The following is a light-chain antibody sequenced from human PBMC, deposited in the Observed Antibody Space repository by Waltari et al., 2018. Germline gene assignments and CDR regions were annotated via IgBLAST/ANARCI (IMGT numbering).Light chain of an antibody. CDR2: DVN. Sequence: QSALTQPASVSGSPGPSITISCTGTSSDVGGYNYVSCYQQHPGKAPKLMIYDVNKRPSGVSNRFSGSKSGNTASLTISGLQAEDEADYYCSSYASSYTYVFGTGTKVTVL. CDR1: SSDVGGYNY. CDR3: SSYASSYTYV. V-gene: IGLV2-14*01. J-gene: IGLJ1*01.